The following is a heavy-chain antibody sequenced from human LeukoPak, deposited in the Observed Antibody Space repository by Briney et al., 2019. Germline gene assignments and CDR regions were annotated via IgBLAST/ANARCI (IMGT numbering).Heavy chain of an antibody. CDR1: GYTFTGYY. CDR2: INPNSGGT. J-gene: IGHJ5*02. V-gene: IGHV1-2*02. Sequence: GASVKVSCKASGYTFTGYYMHWVRQAPGQGLEWMGWINPNSGGTNYAQKFQGRVTMTRDTSISTAYMELSRLRSDDTAVYYCARYLYYYGSGSYSWFDLWGQGTLVTVSS. D-gene: IGHD3-10*01. CDR3: ARYLYYYGSGSYSWFDL.